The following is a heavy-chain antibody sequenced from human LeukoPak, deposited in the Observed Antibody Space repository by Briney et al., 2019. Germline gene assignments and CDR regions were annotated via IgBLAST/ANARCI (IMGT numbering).Heavy chain of an antibody. CDR3: AKRGVVIRVILVGFHKEAYYFDS. J-gene: IGHJ4*02. V-gene: IGHV3-23*01. CDR2: ISGSGGRT. CDR1: GITLSDYG. Sequence: GGSLRLSCTVSGITLSDYGMSWVRQAPGKGLEWVAGISGSGGRTNYADSVKGRFTISRDNPKNTLYLQMNSLRAEDTAVYLCAKRGVVIRVILVGFHKEAYYFDSWGQGTLVTVSS. D-gene: IGHD3-22*01.